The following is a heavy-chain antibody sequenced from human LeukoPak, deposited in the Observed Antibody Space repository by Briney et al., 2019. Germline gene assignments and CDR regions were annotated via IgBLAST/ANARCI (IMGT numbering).Heavy chain of an antibody. D-gene: IGHD3-3*01. CDR1: GGSISSGSYY. J-gene: IGHJ6*03. CDR2: IYTSGST. CDR3: ARAYDFWPYYFMDV. Sequence: SETLSLTCTVSGGSISSGSYYWSWIRQPAGKGLEWIGRIYTSGSTNYNPSLKSRVTISVDTSKNQFSLKLSSVTAADTAVYYCARAYDFWPYYFMDVWGKGTTVTVSS. V-gene: IGHV4-61*02.